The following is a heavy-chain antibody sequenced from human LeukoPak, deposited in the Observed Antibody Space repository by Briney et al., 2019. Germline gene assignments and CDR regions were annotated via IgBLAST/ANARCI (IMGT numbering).Heavy chain of an antibody. D-gene: IGHD4-11*01. J-gene: IGHJ4*02. CDR1: GGSISSDY. V-gene: IGHV4-59*01. CDR3: ARGYYSPHY. CDR2: IYYSGRT. Sequence: TSETLSLTCTVSGGSISSDYWSWIRQPPGKGLEWIGYIYYSGRTYYSPSLKSRITISVDTSKNQFSLKLSSVTAADTAVYYCARGYYSPHYWGQGTLVFVSA.